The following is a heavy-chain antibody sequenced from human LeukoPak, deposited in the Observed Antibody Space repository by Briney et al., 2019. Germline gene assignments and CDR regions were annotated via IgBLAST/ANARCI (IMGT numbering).Heavy chain of an antibody. CDR3: ARVLGRPSLYYGMDV. CDR1: GYTFTSCD. D-gene: IGHD3-16*01. J-gene: IGHJ6*02. CDR2: MNPDPGST. V-gene: IGHV1-8*01. Sequence: ASVKVSCKASGYTFTSCDIHWVRQATGQGLEWMGWMNPDPGSTGYAQKFQGRVTMTGDTSIGTAYMELSSLRSEDTAVYYCARVLGRPSLYYGMDVWGQGTTVTVSS.